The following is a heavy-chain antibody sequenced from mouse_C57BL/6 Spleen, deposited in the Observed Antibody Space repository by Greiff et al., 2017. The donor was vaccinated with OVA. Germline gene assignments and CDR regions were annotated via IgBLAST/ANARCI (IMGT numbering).Heavy chain of an antibody. J-gene: IGHJ4*01. D-gene: IGHD1-1*01. CDR2: IYPGSGST. Sequence: VQLQQPGAELVKPGASVKMSCKASGYTFTSYWITWVKQRPGQGLEWIGDIYPGSGSTNYNEKFKSKATLTVDTSSSTAYMQLSSLTSEDSAVYYCARMGDYGSSSNWYAMDYWGQGTSVTVSS. V-gene: IGHV1-55*01. CDR1: GYTFTSYW. CDR3: ARMGDYGSSSNWYAMDY.